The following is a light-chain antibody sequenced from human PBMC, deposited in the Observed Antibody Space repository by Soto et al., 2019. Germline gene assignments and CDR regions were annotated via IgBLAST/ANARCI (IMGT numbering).Light chain of an antibody. V-gene: IGKV3-20*01. CDR3: QQYGSSGWT. J-gene: IGKJ1*01. CDR1: RSVSSSY. CDR2: GAS. Sequence: EVVLTQSPGTLCLSPGEIATLSCGASRSVSSSYLAWYQQKPGQAPRLLIYGASSRATGIPDRFGGSGSGTDFTLTISRLQPEDFAVYYCQQYGSSGWTFGQGTKVEIK.